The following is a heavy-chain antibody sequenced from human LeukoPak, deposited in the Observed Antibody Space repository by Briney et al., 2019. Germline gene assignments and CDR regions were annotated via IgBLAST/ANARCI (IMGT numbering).Heavy chain of an antibody. J-gene: IGHJ3*02. CDR2: MYHSGDT. Sequence: SETLSLTCTVSGYSVSSGYYWGWIRQPPGKGLEWIGSMYHSGDTYYNPSLKSRVTISVDTSKNQFSLKLSSVTAADTAVYYCARHGVSSYYYDSTAFDIWGQGTMLTVSS. CDR1: GYSVSSGYY. D-gene: IGHD3-22*01. CDR3: ARHGVSSYYYDSTAFDI. V-gene: IGHV4-38-2*02.